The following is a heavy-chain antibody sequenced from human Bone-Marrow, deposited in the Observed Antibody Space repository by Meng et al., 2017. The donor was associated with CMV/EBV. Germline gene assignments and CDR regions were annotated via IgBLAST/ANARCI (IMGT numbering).Heavy chain of an antibody. CDR3: EKDLEYTSDEGVY. CDR2: IGYDGSNK. CDR1: GFTFSSYC. V-gene: IGHV3-30*02. Sequence: GESLKISCAASGFTFSSYCMHWVRQAPGKGLEWVAFIGYDGSNKYYADSVKGRFTIYRDNSKNTLYLQMNSLRAEDMDVYYCEKDLEYTSDEGVYWGQGTLVTVSS. D-gene: IGHD6-6*01. J-gene: IGHJ4*02.